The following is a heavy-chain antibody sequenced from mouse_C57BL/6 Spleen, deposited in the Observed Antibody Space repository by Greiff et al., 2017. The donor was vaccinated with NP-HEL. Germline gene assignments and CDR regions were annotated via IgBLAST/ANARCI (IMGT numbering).Heavy chain of an antibody. CDR3: ARSITTVVARSYWYFDV. Sequence: QVQLKQPGAELVRPGTSVKLSCKASGYTFTSYWMHWVKQRPGQGLEWIGVIDPSDSYTNYNQKFKGKATLTVDTSSSTAYMQLSSLTSEDSAVYYCARSITTVVARSYWYFDVWGTGTTVTVSS. CDR2: IDPSDSYT. CDR1: GYTFTSYW. D-gene: IGHD1-1*01. J-gene: IGHJ1*03. V-gene: IGHV1-59*01.